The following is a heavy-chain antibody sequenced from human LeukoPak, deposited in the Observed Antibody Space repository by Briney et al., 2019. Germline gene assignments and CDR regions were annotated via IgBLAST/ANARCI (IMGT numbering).Heavy chain of an antibody. Sequence: SETLSLTCAVYGGSFSGYYWSWIRQPPGKGLEWIGEINHSGSTHYNPSLKSRVTISVDTSKNQFSLKLSSVTAADTAVYFCARRTYSASYWKHFDYWGQGTLVTVSS. CDR3: ARRTYSASYWKHFDY. CDR1: GGSFSGYY. D-gene: IGHD1-26*01. J-gene: IGHJ4*02. V-gene: IGHV4-34*01. CDR2: INHSGST.